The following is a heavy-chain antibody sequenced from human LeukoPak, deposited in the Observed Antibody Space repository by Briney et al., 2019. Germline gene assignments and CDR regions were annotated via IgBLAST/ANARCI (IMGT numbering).Heavy chain of an antibody. CDR1: GFTFSSYA. CDR2: ISGSGGST. CDR3: AKDQGSKKSLPHY. V-gene: IGHV3-23*01. Sequence: GRSLRLSCAASGFTFSSYAMSWVRQAPGRGLEWVSAISGSGGSTYYADSVKGRFTISRDNSKNTLYLQMNSLRAEDTAVYYCAKDQGSKKSLPHYWGQGTLVTVSS. D-gene: IGHD2-2*01. J-gene: IGHJ4*02.